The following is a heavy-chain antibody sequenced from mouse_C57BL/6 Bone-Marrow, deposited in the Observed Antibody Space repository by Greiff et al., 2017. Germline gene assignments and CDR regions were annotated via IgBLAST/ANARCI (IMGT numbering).Heavy chain of an antibody. D-gene: IGHD2-10*01. V-gene: IGHV1-81*01. J-gene: IGHJ2*01. CDR1: GYTFTSYG. Sequence: VQLQQSGAELARPGASVKLSCKASGYTFTSYGISWVKQRTGQGLEWIGEIYPRSGNTYYNEKFKGKATLTADKSSSTAYMELRSLTSEDSAVYFCARQGPYYGNPFYFECWGQGATLTVYS. CDR2: IYPRSGNT. CDR3: ARQGPYYGNPFYFEC.